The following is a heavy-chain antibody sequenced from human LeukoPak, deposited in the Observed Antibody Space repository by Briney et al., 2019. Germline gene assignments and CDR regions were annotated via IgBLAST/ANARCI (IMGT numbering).Heavy chain of an antibody. CDR2: IIPILGIA. CDR1: GGTFSSYA. CDR3: ASLYGSGSYYTMDV. D-gene: IGHD3-10*01. J-gene: IGHJ6*02. Sequence: SVKVSCKASGGTFSSYAISWVRQAPGQGLEWMGRIIPILGIANYAQKFQGRVTITADKSTSTAYMELSSLRSEDTAVYYCASLYGSGSYYTMDVWGQGTTVTVSS. V-gene: IGHV1-69*04.